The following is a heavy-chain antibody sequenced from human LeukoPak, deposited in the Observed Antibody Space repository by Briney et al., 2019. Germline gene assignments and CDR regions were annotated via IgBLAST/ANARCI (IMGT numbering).Heavy chain of an antibody. V-gene: IGHV1-8*03. Sequence: ASVKVSCKASGYTFTGYYMHWVRQATGQGLEWMGWMNPNSGNTGYAQKFQGRVTITRNTSISTAYMELSSLRSEDTAVYYCARGRGARPDVWGQGTLVTVSS. CDR2: MNPNSGNT. D-gene: IGHD6-6*01. CDR1: GYTFTGYY. J-gene: IGHJ4*02. CDR3: ARGRGARPDV.